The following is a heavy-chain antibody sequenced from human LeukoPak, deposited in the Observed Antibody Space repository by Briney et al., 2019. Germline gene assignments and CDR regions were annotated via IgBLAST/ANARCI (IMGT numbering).Heavy chain of an antibody. V-gene: IGHV1-46*01. J-gene: IGHJ6*02. CDR2: INPSGGST. D-gene: IGHD3-3*01. Sequence: ASVTVSCKASGYTFTSYYMHWVRQAPGQGLEWMGIINPSGGSTSYAQKFQGRVTMTRDTSTSTVYMELSSLRSEDTAVYYCAREGPGDDFWSGYRLTYYYGMDVWGQGTTVTVSS. CDR1: GYTFTSYY. CDR3: AREGPGDDFWSGYRLTYYYGMDV.